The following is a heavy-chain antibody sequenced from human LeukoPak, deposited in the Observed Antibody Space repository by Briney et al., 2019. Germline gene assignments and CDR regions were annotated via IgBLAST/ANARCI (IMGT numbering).Heavy chain of an antibody. Sequence: GGSLRLSCAASGFTFSSYEINWVRQAPGKGLEWVSCISSSTSYIYYADSVRGRFTISRDNAKNSLYLQMNSLRVEDTAVYYCARAPGYYGDPFDYWGQGTLVTVSS. CDR1: GFTFSSYE. J-gene: IGHJ4*02. D-gene: IGHD4-17*01. CDR2: ISSSTSYI. V-gene: IGHV3-21*01. CDR3: ARAPGYYGDPFDY.